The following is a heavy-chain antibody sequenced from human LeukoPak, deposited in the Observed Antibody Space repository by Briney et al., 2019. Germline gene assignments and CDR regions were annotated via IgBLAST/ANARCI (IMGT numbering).Heavy chain of an antibody. CDR1: GFTFSSYW. CDR2: INTDGSST. D-gene: IGHD1-26*01. J-gene: IGHJ4*02. Sequence: GGSLRLSCAASGFTFSSYWMHWVRQAPGKGLVWVSRINTDGSSTSYADSVKGRFTISRDNAKNTLYLQMNSLRAEDTAAYYCARDNSGSYLFDYWGQGTLVTVSS. V-gene: IGHV3-74*01. CDR3: ARDNSGSYLFDY.